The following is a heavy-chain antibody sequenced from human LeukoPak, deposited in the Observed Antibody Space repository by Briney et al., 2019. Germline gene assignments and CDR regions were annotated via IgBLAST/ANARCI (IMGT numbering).Heavy chain of an antibody. Sequence: ASVKVSCKASGGTFSSYAISWVRQAPGQGLEWMGRIIPILGIANYAQKFQGRVTITADKSTSTAYMELSSLRSEDTAVHYCAKDDALDIWGQGTMVTVSS. V-gene: IGHV1-69*04. CDR1: GGTFSSYA. CDR2: IIPILGIA. CDR3: AKDDALDI. J-gene: IGHJ3*02.